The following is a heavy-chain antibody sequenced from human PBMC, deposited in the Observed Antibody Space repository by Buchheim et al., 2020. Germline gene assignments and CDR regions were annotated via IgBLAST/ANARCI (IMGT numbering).Heavy chain of an antibody. V-gene: IGHV4-34*01. CDR3: ARAALVVASTNWFDP. CDR2: INHSGST. CDR1: GGSFSGYY. Sequence: QVQLQQWGAGLLKPSETLSLTCAVYGGSFSGYYWSWIRQPPGKGLEWIGEINHSGSTNYNLSLKSRVTISVDTSKNQFSLKLSSVTAADTAVYYCARAALVVASTNWFDPWGQGTL. D-gene: IGHD2-15*01. J-gene: IGHJ5*02.